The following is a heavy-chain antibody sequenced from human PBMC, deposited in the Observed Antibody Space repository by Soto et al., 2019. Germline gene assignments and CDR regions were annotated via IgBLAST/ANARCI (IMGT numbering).Heavy chain of an antibody. V-gene: IGHV1-69*13. D-gene: IGHD2-15*01. Sequence: GASVKVSCKASGDTFKNYAISWVRPAPGQGLEWMGGIIPIFGKTDYAQTFHGRVTINGDESTYTAHMELRGLRSDDTALYYCAASGYNYGPFDYWGRGLLVTVSS. CDR2: IIPIFGKT. CDR3: AASGYNYGPFDY. CDR1: GDTFKNYA. J-gene: IGHJ4*01.